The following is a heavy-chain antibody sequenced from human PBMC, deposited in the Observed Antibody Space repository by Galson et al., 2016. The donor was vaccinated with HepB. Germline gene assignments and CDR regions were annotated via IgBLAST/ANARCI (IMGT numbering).Heavy chain of an antibody. CDR2: INPDGRAK. D-gene: IGHD2-2*03. V-gene: IGHV3-7*03. Sequence: SLRLSCAAPGFNFNSYWLNWVRQSPVKGLEWVANINPDGRAKTYVDSVRGRFTTSRDNAKNSFYLEMNSLTAEDTATYYCAAWGLDNPWGQGSLVTVSS. CDR3: AAWGLDNP. CDR1: GFNFNSYW. J-gene: IGHJ4*02.